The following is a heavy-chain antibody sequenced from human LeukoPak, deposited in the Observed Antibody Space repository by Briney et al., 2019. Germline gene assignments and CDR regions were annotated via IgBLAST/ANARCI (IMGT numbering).Heavy chain of an antibody. D-gene: IGHD4-17*01. CDR1: GDSISTYD. CDR2: IYYSGST. J-gene: IGHJ3*02. CDR3: ARQGDNDYGDYGSEFDAFDI. Sequence: SETLSLTCTVSGDSISTYDWNWIRQPPGKGLEWIGYIYYSGSTNYNPSLKSRVTISVDTSKNHFSLKLSSVTAADTAVYYCARQGDNDYGDYGSEFDAFDIWGQGTMVTVSS. V-gene: IGHV4-59*08.